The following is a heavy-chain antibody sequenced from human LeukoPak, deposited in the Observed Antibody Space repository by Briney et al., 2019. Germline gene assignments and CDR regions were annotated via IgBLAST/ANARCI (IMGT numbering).Heavy chain of an antibody. CDR1: GDSVSSNSAA. D-gene: IGHD6-13*01. J-gene: IGHJ4*02. CDR2: TYYRSKWYN. V-gene: IGHV6-1*01. Sequence: SQTLSLTCAISGDSVSSNSAAWNWIRQSPSRGLEWLRRTYYRSKWYNDYAVSVKSRITINPDTSKNQFSLQLNSVTPEDTAVYYCARAPGIAAASSSHADYWGQGTLVTVSS. CDR3: ARAPGIAAASSSHADY.